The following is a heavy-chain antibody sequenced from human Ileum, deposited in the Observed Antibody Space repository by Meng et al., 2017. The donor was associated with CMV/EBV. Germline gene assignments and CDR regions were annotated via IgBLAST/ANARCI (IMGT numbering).Heavy chain of an antibody. Sequence: AAAGYGFSDAHKGWGRQAPGKGQKWVGSIKSRRDDGTTEDGTLFRDRVTISRDDSKNTVYLQMNSLKTEDTDIYYCTTGYSNGYFGWGQGTLVTVSS. V-gene: IGHV3-15*01. D-gene: IGHD4-11*01. CDR1: GYGFSDAH. CDR2: IKSRRDDGTT. CDR3: TTGYSNGYFG. J-gene: IGHJ4*02.